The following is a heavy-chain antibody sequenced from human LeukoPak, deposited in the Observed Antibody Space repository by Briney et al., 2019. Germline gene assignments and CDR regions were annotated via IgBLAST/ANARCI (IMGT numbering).Heavy chain of an antibody. V-gene: IGHV4-59*12. Sequence: PSETLSLTCTVSGGSISSYYWSWIRQPPGKGLEWIGYIYYSGSTNYNPSLKSRVTISVDTSKNQFSLKLSSVTAADTAVYYCARERLGGDYYFDYWGQGTLVTVSS. J-gene: IGHJ4*02. CDR3: ARERLGGDYYFDY. D-gene: IGHD3-16*01. CDR2: IYYSGST. CDR1: GGSISSYY.